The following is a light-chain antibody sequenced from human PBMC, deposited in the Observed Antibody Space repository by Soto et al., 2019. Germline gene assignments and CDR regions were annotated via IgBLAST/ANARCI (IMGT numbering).Light chain of an antibody. CDR2: GAS. CDR3: QQYNDWPWT. CDR1: QSVSIN. J-gene: IGKJ1*01. Sequence: EVVLTPSPATLSVSPGERATLSCRASQSVSINLAWYQQKPGQAPRLLIYGASTRANGIPARFSGSGSGTEFTLTISSLQSEDLAFYYCQQYNDWPWTFGQGTKVEIK. V-gene: IGKV3-15*01.